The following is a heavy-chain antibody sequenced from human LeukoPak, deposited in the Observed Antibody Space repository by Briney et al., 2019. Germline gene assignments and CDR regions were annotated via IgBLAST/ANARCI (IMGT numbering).Heavy chain of an antibody. J-gene: IGHJ4*02. CDR2: ISNGGST. D-gene: IGHD3-16*01. V-gene: IGHV3-66*01. CDR1: GFTFSSYG. CDR3: ARGHLAH. Sequence: GGSLRLSCAASGFTFSSYGMHWVRQAPGKGLECVSVISNGGSTYYADSVRGRFAISRDNSKNTLSLQMNSLRAEDTAVYYCARGHLAHWGQGTLVTVSS.